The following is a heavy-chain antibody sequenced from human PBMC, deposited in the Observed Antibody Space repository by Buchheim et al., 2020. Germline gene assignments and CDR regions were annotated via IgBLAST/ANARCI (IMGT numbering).Heavy chain of an antibody. CDR3: VRHLAADDAFEI. J-gene: IGHJ3*02. CDR2: IHPSDSDA. D-gene: IGHD6-13*01. Sequence: EVQLVQSGAEVKKPGESLRISCKGSGFSFISYWIGWVRQTPGKGLEWMGIIHPSDSDARYSPSFQGQVTFSADKSVSTAYLQWSSLRAAGTAIYYCVRHLAADDAFEIWGQGT. V-gene: IGHV5-51*01. CDR1: GFSFISYW.